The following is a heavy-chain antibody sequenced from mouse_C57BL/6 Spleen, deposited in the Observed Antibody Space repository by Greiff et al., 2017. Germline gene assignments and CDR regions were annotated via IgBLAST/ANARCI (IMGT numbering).Heavy chain of an antibody. Sequence: VQLQQSGAELVRPGASVTLSCKASGYTFTDYEMHWVKQTPVHGLEWIGAIHPETGGTAYNQKFKGKAILTADKSSSTAYMELRSLTSEDSAVYYCTRENYSNYWFDYWGQGTTLTVSA. CDR2: IHPETGGT. CDR3: TRENYSNYWFDY. D-gene: IGHD2-5*01. V-gene: IGHV1-15*01. CDR1: GYTFTDYE. J-gene: IGHJ2*01.